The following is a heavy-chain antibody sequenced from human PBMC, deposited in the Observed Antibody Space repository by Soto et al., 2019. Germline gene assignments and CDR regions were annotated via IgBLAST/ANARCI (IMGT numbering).Heavy chain of an antibody. CDR1: GFTFSSYG. V-gene: IGHV3-33*01. CDR3: ARDTARAMVRIYYGMDV. Sequence: QVQLVESGGGVVQPGRSLRLSCAASGFTFSSYGMHWVRQAPGKGLEWVAVIWYDGSNKYYADSVKGRFTISRDKSKNXXELQMNSLRAEHTAVYYCARDTARAMVRIYYGMDVWGPGTTVTVSS. J-gene: IGHJ6*02. CDR2: IWYDGSNK. D-gene: IGHD3-10*01.